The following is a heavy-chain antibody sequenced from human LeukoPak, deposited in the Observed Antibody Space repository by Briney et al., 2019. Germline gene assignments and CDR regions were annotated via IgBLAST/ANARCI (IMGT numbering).Heavy chain of an antibody. CDR1: GDSVSTNSAT. V-gene: IGHV6-1*01. Sequence: SQTLSLTCAISGDSVSTNSATWTWLRQSPSRGLEWLGRTYYRSKWYNDYAVSMKSRITINPDTSKNQFSLKLSSVTAADTAVYYCARVLRDRYSSSWYWVDYWGQGTLVTVSS. D-gene: IGHD6-13*01. CDR3: ARVLRDRYSSSWYWVDY. J-gene: IGHJ4*02. CDR2: TYYRSKWYN.